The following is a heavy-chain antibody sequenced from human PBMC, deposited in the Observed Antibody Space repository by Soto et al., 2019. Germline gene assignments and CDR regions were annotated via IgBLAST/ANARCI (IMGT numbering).Heavy chain of an antibody. CDR2: IYYTGST. CDR3: ARSHSSGYYFDD. D-gene: IGHD3-22*01. V-gene: IGHV4-59*12. Sequence: NPSETLSLTCTVSGGSISNYYWNWIRQPPGKGLEWIGYIYYTGSTNYNPSLKSRVTMSVDMSKNQFSLRLSSVAAADTAVYFCARSHSSGYYFDDWGQGALVTVSS. CDR1: GGSISNYY. J-gene: IGHJ4*02.